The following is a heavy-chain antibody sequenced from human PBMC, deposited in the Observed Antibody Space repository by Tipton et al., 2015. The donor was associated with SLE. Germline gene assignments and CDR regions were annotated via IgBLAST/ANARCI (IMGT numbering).Heavy chain of an antibody. D-gene: IGHD3-3*01. CDR2: INPSYGST. Sequence: QLVQSGPEVKKPGASVKVSCKASGYTFTRYYMHWVRQAPGQGLEWMGIINPSYGSTNYAQKFEGRVTMTRNMSISTAYMELSSLRSEDTAVYYCARFLQWFEDYWGQGSLVAVSS. V-gene: IGHV1-46*01. J-gene: IGHJ4*02. CDR3: ARFLQWFEDY. CDR1: GYTFTRYY.